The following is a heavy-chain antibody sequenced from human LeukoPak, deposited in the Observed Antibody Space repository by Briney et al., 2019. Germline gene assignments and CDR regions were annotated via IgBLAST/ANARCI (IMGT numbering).Heavy chain of an antibody. Sequence: GGSLRLSCAASGFIFSNYAMTWVRQAPGKGLEWVSALSGSGDSTYYADSVKGRFTISRDNSKNTVYLQMNSLRAEDTATYYCAKDANSGSYFFYFGYWGQGTLVTVSS. J-gene: IGHJ4*02. CDR3: AKDANSGSYFFYFGY. V-gene: IGHV3-23*01. D-gene: IGHD1-26*01. CDR1: GFIFSNYA. CDR2: LSGSGDST.